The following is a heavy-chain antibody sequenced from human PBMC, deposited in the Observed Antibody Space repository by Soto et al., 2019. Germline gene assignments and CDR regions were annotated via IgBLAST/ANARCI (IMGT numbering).Heavy chain of an antibody. V-gene: IGHV4-59*01. CDR1: GGSISSYY. CDR3: ARGAHTDYGDYVTPFDY. D-gene: IGHD4-17*01. CDR2: IYYSGST. J-gene: IGHJ4*02. Sequence: PSETLSLTCTVSGGSISSYYWSWIRQPPGKGLEWIGYIYYSGSTNYNPSLKSRVTISVDTSKNQFSLKLSSVTAADTAVYYCARGAHTDYGDYVTPFDYWGQGTLVTVSS.